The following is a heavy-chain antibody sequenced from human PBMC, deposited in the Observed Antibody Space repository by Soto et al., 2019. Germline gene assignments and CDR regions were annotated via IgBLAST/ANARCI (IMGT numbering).Heavy chain of an antibody. Sequence: GESLKISCKGSGYSFTSYWITWVRQMLGKGLEWMGRIDPSDSYTNYSPSFQGHVTISGDKSITTAYLQWSSLKASDTAMYYCASYDSSGLDAFDIWGQGTMVTVSS. V-gene: IGHV5-10-1*01. CDR3: ASYDSSGLDAFDI. CDR1: GYSFTSYW. D-gene: IGHD3-22*01. CDR2: IDPSDSYT. J-gene: IGHJ3*02.